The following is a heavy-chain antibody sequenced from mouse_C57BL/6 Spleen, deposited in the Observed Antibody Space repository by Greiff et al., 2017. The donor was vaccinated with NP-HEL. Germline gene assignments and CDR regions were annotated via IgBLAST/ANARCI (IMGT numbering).Heavy chain of an antibody. V-gene: IGHV1-61*01. D-gene: IGHD3-3*01. Sequence: QVQLQQPGAELVRPGSSVKLSCKASGYTFTSYWMDWVKQRPGQGLEWIGNIYPSDSETHYNQKFKDKATLTVDKSSSTAYMQLSSLTSEDSAVSYGAREWTAYCYWGQGTLVTVAA. CDR3: AREWTAYCY. CDR2: IYPSDSET. CDR1: GYTFTSYW. J-gene: IGHJ3*01.